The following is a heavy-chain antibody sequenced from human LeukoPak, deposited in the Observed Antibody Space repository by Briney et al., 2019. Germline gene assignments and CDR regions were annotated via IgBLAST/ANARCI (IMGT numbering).Heavy chain of an antibody. J-gene: IGHJ4*02. V-gene: IGHV3-53*01. CDR1: GFTVSSND. D-gene: IGHD1-26*01. Sequence: PGGSLRLSCAASGFTVSSNDMSWVRQAPGKGLEWVSVIYSGGSTYYADSVKGRFTISRDNSKNTLYLQMNSLRPEDTAVYYCARDMKLLGQFDYWGQGTLVTVSS. CDR2: IYSGGST. CDR3: ARDMKLLGQFDY.